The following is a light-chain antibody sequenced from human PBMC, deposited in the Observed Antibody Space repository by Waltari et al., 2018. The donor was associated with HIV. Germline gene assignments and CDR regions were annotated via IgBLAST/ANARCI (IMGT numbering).Light chain of an antibody. V-gene: IGKV3-20*01. Sequence: EIVLTQSPGTLSLSPGERATLSCRASQSVSRKSLAWDQQKAGQPPRLLIYGASSRNTGIPDRFSGIGSGTDFTLIINGLEPEDSAVYHCQQYGSSPLTYGGGTKVEIK. CDR3: QQYGSSPLT. J-gene: IGKJ4*01. CDR2: GAS. CDR1: QSVSRKS.